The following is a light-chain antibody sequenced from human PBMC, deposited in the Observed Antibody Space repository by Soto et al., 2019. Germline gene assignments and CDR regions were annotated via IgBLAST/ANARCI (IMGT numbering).Light chain of an antibody. CDR1: SSDVGGYNF. CDR2: EVS. J-gene: IGLJ1*01. CDR3: SSYTSSRTYV. V-gene: IGLV2-14*01. Sequence: QSVLAQPASVSGSPGQSITISCIGTSSDVGGYNFVSWYQQHPGKAPKLMIYEVSNRPSGVSNRFSGYKSGNTASLTISGLQAEDEADSYCSSYTSSRTYVFGTGTNVTV.